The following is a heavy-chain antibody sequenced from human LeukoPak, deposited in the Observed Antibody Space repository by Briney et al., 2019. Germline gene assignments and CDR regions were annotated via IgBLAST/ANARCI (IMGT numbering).Heavy chain of an antibody. CDR2: ITSRGEST. Sequence: GGSLRLSCAASGFTFSIYAMSWVRQAPGKGLRWVSSITSRGESTWYVDSVKGRFTITRDNSGNTLYLQMHSLRAEDTAVYYCARDRPNYYGSDGHYYRRDGDYWGRGTLVSVSS. V-gene: IGHV3-23*01. CDR1: GFTFSIYA. J-gene: IGHJ4*02. CDR3: ARDRPNYYGSDGHYYRRDGDY. D-gene: IGHD3-22*01.